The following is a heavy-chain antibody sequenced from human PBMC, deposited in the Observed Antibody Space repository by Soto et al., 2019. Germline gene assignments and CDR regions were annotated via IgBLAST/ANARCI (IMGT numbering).Heavy chain of an antibody. V-gene: IGHV3-33*01. J-gene: IGHJ4*02. D-gene: IGHD2-15*01. CDR2: IWYDGSNK. CDR3: ARGTSIVH. CDR1: GFTFSSYG. Sequence: PGGSLRLSCAASGFTFSSYGMHWVRQAPGKGLEWVAVIWYDGSNKYYADSVKGRFTISRDNSKNTLYLEMNSLSAEDTAVYYCARGTSIVHWGQGTLVTVSS.